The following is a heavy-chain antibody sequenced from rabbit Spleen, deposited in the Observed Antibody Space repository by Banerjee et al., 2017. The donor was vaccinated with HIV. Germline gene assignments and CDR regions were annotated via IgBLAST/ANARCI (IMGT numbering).Heavy chain of an antibody. D-gene: IGHD2-1*01. CDR2: IAGSSSGFT. V-gene: IGHV1S40*01. J-gene: IGHJ4*01. CDR3: ARGGDDYGDYGDYFNL. Sequence: QSLEESGGDLVKPGASLTLTCTASGFSFSSSDYMCWVRQAPGKGLEWISCIAGSSSGFTYSATWAKGRFTCSKTSSTTVTLQVTSLTAADTATYFCARGGDDYGDYGDYFNLWGPGTLVTVS. CDR1: GFSFSSSDY.